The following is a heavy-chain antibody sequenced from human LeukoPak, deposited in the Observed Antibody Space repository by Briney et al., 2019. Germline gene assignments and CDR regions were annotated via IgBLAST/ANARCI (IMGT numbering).Heavy chain of an antibody. CDR3: TRGSITIFGVVIRYGMDA. D-gene: IGHD3-3*01. V-gene: IGHV3-49*03. J-gene: IGHJ6*02. CDR1: GFTFGDYA. Sequence: GGSLRLSCTASGFTFGDYAMSWFRQAPGKGLEWVGFIRSKAYGGTTEYAASVKGRFTISRDDSKSIAYLQMNSLKTEDTAVYYCTRGSITIFGVVIRYGMDAWGQGTTVTVSS. CDR2: IRSKAYGGTT.